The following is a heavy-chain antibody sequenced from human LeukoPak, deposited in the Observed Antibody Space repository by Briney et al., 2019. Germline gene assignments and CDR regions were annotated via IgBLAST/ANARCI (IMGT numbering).Heavy chain of an antibody. J-gene: IGHJ4*02. CDR1: GYILTNYD. CDR2: FDPEDGET. Sequence: ASVKVSCKTSGYILTNYDINWVRQAPGQGLEWMGGFDPEDGETKYAQKFQDRVTMSTDTSTSTTYMELRSLRSDDTAVYYCTRATGGLSDYWGQGTLVTVSS. D-gene: IGHD1-1*01. CDR3: TRATGGLSDY. V-gene: IGHV1-18*04.